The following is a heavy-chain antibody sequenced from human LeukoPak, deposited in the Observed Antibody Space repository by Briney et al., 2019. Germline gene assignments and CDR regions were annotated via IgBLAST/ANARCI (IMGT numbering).Heavy chain of an antibody. Sequence: ASVKVSCKASGYTFTGYYMHWVRQAPGQGLEWMGWISAYNGNTNYAQKLQGRVAMTTDTSTSTAYMELRSLRSDDTAVYYCARDARYSGYDLRDYWGQGTLVTVSS. CDR2: ISAYNGNT. D-gene: IGHD5-12*01. CDR1: GYTFTGYY. V-gene: IGHV1-18*04. J-gene: IGHJ4*02. CDR3: ARDARYSGYDLRDY.